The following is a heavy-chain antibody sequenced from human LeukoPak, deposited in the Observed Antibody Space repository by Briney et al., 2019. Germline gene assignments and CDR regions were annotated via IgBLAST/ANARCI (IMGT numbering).Heavy chain of an antibody. Sequence: GGSLRLSCAASGFTFSGYAMHWVRQAPGKGLEWVAVISYEGSNKDYADSVKGRFTISRDNDKNALFLQMNSLRAEDTAVYYCARAPADYADYYFDYWGQGTLVTVSS. CDR1: GFTFSGYA. CDR2: ISYEGSNK. D-gene: IGHD4-17*01. CDR3: ARAPADYADYYFDY. J-gene: IGHJ4*02. V-gene: IGHV3-30*04.